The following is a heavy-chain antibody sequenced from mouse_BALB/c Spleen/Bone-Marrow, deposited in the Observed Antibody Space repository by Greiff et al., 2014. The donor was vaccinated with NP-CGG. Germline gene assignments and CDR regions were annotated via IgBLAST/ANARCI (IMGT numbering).Heavy chain of an antibody. J-gene: IGHJ1*01. Sequence: VQLQQSGPRLVKPSQTLSLTCSVTGDSITSGYWNWIRKFPGNKLEYMGHIFYSGSTYYNPSLKSRISITRDTSTNQYYLQLNSVTTEDTATYYCARRDYGKHFDVWGAGTTVTVSS. CDR3: ARRDYGKHFDV. CDR1: GDSITSGY. V-gene: IGHV3-8*02. CDR2: IFYSGST. D-gene: IGHD2-1*01.